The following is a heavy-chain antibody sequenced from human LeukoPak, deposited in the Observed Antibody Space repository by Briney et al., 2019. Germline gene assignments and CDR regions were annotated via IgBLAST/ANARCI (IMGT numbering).Heavy chain of an antibody. D-gene: IGHD6-13*01. V-gene: IGHV3-7*01. CDR3: GRVIAGAIDY. CDR1: GFTFNGHS. CDR2: INLDGSER. J-gene: IGHJ4*02. Sequence: PGGSLSLSCAASGFTFNGHSMTWVRQAPGKGLEWVANINLDGSERFYVDFVKGRFTISRDNADNSMYLQMNSLRAEDTAVYYCGRVIAGAIDYWGQGTLVTVSS.